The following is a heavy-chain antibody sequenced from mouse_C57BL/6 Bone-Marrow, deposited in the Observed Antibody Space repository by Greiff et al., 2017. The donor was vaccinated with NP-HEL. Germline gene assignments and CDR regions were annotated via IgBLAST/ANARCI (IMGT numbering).Heavy chain of an antibody. CDR2: IYPRSGNP. D-gene: IGHD3-2*02. Sequence: QVQLQQSGAELARPGASVKLFCKASGYTFTSYGISWVKQRTGQGLEWIGEIYPRSGNPYYNEKFKGKATLTADKSSSTAYMELRSLTSEDSAVYFCARRQLRLPWFAYWGQGTLVTVSA. CDR1: GYTFTSYG. V-gene: IGHV1-81*01. CDR3: ARRQLRLPWFAY. J-gene: IGHJ3*01.